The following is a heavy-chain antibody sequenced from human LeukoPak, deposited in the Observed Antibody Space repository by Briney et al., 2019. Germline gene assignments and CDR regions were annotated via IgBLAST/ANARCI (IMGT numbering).Heavy chain of an antibody. J-gene: IGHJ4*02. CDR2: ISGCGGST. CDR3: AKATYSSIWNLYFDY. D-gene: IGHD6-13*01. V-gene: IGHV3-23*01. Sequence: PGGSLRLSCAASGFTFSSYAMSWVRQAPGKGLEGVSTISGCGGSTYYADSVKGRFIISRDNSKNTLYLQMNSLRAEDTAVYYCAKATYSSIWNLYFDYWGQGTLVTVSS. CDR1: GFTFSSYA.